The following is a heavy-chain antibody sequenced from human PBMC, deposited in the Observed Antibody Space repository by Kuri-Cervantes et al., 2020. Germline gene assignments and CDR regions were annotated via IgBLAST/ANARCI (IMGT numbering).Heavy chain of an antibody. CDR2: ISYDGSIK. V-gene: IGHV3-30-3*01. D-gene: IGHD3-10*01. CDR1: GFTFSSYA. Sequence: GGSLRLSCAASGFTFSSYAMHWVRQAPGKGLEWVAVISYDGSIKYYADSVKGRFTISRDNSKNTLYLQMNSLRAEDTAVYYCAKGGVVRGVIINYYYYGMDVWGQGTTVTVSS. J-gene: IGHJ6*02. CDR3: AKGGVVRGVIINYYYYGMDV.